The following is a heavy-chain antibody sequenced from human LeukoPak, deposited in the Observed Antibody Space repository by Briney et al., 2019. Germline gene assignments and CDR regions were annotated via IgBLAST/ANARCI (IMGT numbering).Heavy chain of an antibody. CDR3: ARDSLYAIDY. CDR1: GFTFINYR. J-gene: IGHJ4*02. Sequence: PGGSLRLSCAASGFTFINYRMSWVRQAPGKGLEWVANIKQDGSEKYYVDSVKGRFTISRDNAKNSLYLQMNSLRAEDTAVYYCARDSLYAIDYWGQGTLVTVSS. CDR2: IKQDGSEK. D-gene: IGHD2-8*01. V-gene: IGHV3-7*01.